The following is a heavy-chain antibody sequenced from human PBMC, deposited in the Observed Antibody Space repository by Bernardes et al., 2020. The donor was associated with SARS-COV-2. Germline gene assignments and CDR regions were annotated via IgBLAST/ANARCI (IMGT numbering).Heavy chain of an antibody. Sequence: GGSLRLSCAASGFTLSYYWMHWVRQAPGKGLVWVAHINTDGSSTTYADSVKGRFTISRDNAKNTLYLQMNSLRAEDTAMYYCARDRYSAYDLTYWGQGTLVTVSS. CDR2: INTDGSST. CDR1: GFTLSYYW. V-gene: IGHV3-74*01. D-gene: IGHD5-12*01. J-gene: IGHJ4*02. CDR3: ARDRYSAYDLTY.